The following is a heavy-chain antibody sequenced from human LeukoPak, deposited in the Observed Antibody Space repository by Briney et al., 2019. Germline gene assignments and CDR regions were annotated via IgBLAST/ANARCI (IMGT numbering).Heavy chain of an antibody. J-gene: IGHJ4*02. CDR2: ISSGSSTI. D-gene: IGHD6-13*01. CDR3: ARDYGYSSSFDY. CDR1: GFTFSSYE. V-gene: IGHV3-48*02. Sequence: GGSLRLSCAASGFTFSSYEMNWVRQAPGKGLEWVSYISSGSSTIHYADSMKGRFTISRDNAKKSLYLQMNSLRDEDTAVYYCARDYGYSSSFDYWGQGTLVTVSS.